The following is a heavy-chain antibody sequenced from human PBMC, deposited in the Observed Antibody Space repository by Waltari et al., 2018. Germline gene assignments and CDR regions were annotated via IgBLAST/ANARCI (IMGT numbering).Heavy chain of an antibody. D-gene: IGHD3-10*01. V-gene: IGHV3-21*01. J-gene: IGHJ5*02. CDR1: GFPFSSTT. CDR2: ISSSSTYI. Sequence: EVQLVESGGGLVKPGRSLRLSCAASGFPFSSTTLNWVRQSPGKGLEWVSSISSSSTYISYADSVKGRFTISRDDAENSLYLQMDSLRAEDTAVYYCTRDLYGSGGDWFDPWGQGTLVTVSS. CDR3: TRDLYGSGGDWFDP.